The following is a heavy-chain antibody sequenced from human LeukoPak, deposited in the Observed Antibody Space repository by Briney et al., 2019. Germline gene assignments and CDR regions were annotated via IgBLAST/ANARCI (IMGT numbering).Heavy chain of an antibody. CDR1: GFTFSDYY. CDR3: ARDMSVVPADTSYYYYGMDV. CDR2: ISSSGSTI. V-gene: IGHV3-11*01. D-gene: IGHD2-2*01. J-gene: IGHJ6*02. Sequence: PGGSLRLSCAASGFTFSDYYMSWIRQAPGKGLEWVSYISSSGSTIYYADSVKGRFTISRDNAKNSLYLQMNSLRAEDTAVYYCARDMSVVPADTSYYYYGMDVWGQGTTVTVSS.